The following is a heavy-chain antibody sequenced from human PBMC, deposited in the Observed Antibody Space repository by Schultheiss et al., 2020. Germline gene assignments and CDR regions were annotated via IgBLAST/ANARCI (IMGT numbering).Heavy chain of an antibody. Sequence: GGSLRLSCTASGFTFSDYHMNWVRQAPGKGLEWVGRIRSKANSYATAYAASVKGRFTISRDDSKNTAYLQMNSLKTEDTAVYYCTRDRNYGSGRFDYWGQGTLVTVSS. D-gene: IGHD3-10*01. CDR2: IRSKANSYAT. V-gene: IGHV3-73*01. J-gene: IGHJ4*02. CDR1: GFTFSDYH. CDR3: TRDRNYGSGRFDY.